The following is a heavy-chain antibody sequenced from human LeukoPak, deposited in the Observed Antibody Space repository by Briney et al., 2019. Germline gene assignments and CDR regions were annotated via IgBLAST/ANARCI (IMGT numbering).Heavy chain of an antibody. D-gene: IGHD3-16*02. CDR2: ISDSGSP. J-gene: IGHJ4*02. Sequence: PSETLSLTCAVYGGSFSGYYWNWIRQSSGKGLEWIGHISDSGSPTYNPSLKSRVTISEDMSKNQISLNLRSVTAADTAVYSCARHADGEVFIKTYFFDSWGQGFLVSVSS. CDR3: ARHADGEVFIKTYFFDS. CDR1: GGSFSGYY. V-gene: IGHV4-34*11.